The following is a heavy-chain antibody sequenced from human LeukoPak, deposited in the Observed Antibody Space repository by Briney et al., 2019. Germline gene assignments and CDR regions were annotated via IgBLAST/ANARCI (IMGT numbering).Heavy chain of an antibody. V-gene: IGHV1-69*02. CDR1: GGTFSSYT. CDR3: ARGAPATVTTFPYFDS. J-gene: IGHJ4*02. Sequence: GASVKVSCKASGGTFSSYTISWVRQAPGQGLEWMGRIIPILGIANYAQKFQGRVTITADKSTSTAYMELSSLRSEDTAVYYCARGAPATVTTFPYFDSWGQGTLVTVSS. CDR2: IIPILGIA. D-gene: IGHD4-17*01.